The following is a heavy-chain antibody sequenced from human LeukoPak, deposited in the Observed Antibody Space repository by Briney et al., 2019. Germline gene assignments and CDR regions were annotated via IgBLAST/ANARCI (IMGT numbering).Heavy chain of an antibody. CDR2: IYAHGTNT. CDR3: AAYGNNSDFAY. Sequence: GGSLRLSCAASGFTLSTYWMHWVRQAPGKGLAGVSNIYAHGTNTTYADYVKGRFTISRDSAKHTVLLQMNSLRAEDTAVYYCAAYGNNSDFAYWGQGTLVTVSS. CDR1: GFTLSTYW. D-gene: IGHD4-23*01. J-gene: IGHJ4*02. V-gene: IGHV3-74*03.